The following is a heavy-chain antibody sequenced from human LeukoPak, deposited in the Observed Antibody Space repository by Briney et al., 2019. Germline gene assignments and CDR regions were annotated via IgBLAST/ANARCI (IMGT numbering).Heavy chain of an antibody. V-gene: IGHV3-23*01. Sequence: GSLRSCNASAGFMFSNEIRYWVHQAPGKGLEWVSVISASGGTTDYADSVKGRFTISRDNSDNTLYLQMNNLRAEDTAVDYCAKRGRGSYCSDSWGQGTLVTVSS. D-gene: IGHD3-16*01. CDR3: AKRGRGSYCSDS. CDR2: ISASGGTT. CDR1: GFMFSNEI. J-gene: IGHJ4*02.